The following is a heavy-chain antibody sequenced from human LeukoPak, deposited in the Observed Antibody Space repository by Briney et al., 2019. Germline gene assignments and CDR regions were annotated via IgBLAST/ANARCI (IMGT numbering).Heavy chain of an antibody. Sequence: GGSLRLSCAASGFTFSSYVINWVRQAPGKGLEWVSGIFGSGGSTNYADSVKGRFTISRDASKNTLYLQMNSLRAEDTAIYYCAKDGARYDFWSGYYDYYYYYGMDVWGQGTTVTVSS. V-gene: IGHV3-23*01. J-gene: IGHJ6*02. CDR2: IFGSGGST. D-gene: IGHD3-3*01. CDR1: GFTFSSYV. CDR3: AKDGARYDFWSGYYDYYYYYGMDV.